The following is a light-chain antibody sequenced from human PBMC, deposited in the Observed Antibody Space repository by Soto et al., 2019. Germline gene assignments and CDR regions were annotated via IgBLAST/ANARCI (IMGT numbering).Light chain of an antibody. CDR3: QQYNSYPS. Sequence: DLQMTQSPSTLSASVGDRVTITCRASQSISSWLAWYQQKPGKAPKLLIYKASSLESGIPSRFRGSGSGTEFTLTISSLQPDDFATYYCQQYNSYPSFGGGTKVEIK. CDR1: QSISSW. CDR2: KAS. V-gene: IGKV1-5*03. J-gene: IGKJ4*01.